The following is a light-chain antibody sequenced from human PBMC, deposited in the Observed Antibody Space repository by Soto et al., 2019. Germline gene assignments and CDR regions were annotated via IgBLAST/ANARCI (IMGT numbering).Light chain of an antibody. J-gene: IGLJ2*01. CDR3: QSYDSSLSAVV. Sequence: QSVLTQPPSVSGAPGQRVTISCTGSSSNIGAGYDVHWYQQLPGTAPKLLIHINSNRPSGVPDRFSGSQSGTSASLAITGLQAEDEPDYYCQSYDSSLSAVVFGGGTKVTVL. CDR2: INS. V-gene: IGLV1-40*01. CDR1: SSNIGAGYD.